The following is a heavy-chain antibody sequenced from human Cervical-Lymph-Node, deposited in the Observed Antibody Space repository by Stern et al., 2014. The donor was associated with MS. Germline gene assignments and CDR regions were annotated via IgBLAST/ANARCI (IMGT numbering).Heavy chain of an antibody. CDR2: INPSDGST. CDR1: GYTFTSYY. Sequence: QMQLVQSGAEVKKPGASVKVSCKTSGYTFTSYYIHWVRQAPGQGLAWMGVINPSDGSTDYEQKVQGRVTMTRDTSTSTVYMELSSLRYDDTAVYYCARVCGGAACYSVFDSWGQGSLVTVSS. CDR3: ARVCGGAACYSVFDS. D-gene: IGHD2-15*01. J-gene: IGHJ4*02. V-gene: IGHV1-46*01.